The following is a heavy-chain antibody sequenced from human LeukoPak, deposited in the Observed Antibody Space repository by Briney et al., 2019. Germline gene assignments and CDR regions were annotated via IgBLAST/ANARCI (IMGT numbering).Heavy chain of an antibody. J-gene: IGHJ4*03. CDR2: INHRGDT. Sequence: KPSETLSLTCAVYGGSFSAYYWSWIRRSPGKGLEWIAEINHRGDTNYNPSVKSRVSISVDTSKNQFSLKVTSLTAADTAVYYCARGPTISETGYFDYWGQGTLVTVSS. CDR3: ARGPTISETGYFDY. V-gene: IGHV4-34*01. D-gene: IGHD1-1*01. CDR1: GGSFSAYY.